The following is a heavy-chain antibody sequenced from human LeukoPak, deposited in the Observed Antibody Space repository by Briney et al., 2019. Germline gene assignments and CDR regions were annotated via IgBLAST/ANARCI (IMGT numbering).Heavy chain of an antibody. CDR2: INHSGST. V-gene: IGHV4-34*01. Sequence: SETLSLTCAVYGGSFSGYYWSWIRQPPGKGLEWIGEINHSGSTNYNPSLKSRVTISVDTSKNQFSLKLSSVTAADTAVYYCARAEVNFYDRSGYFDYWGQGSLVTVSS. CDR1: GGSFSGYY. CDR3: ARAEVNFYDRSGYFDY. J-gene: IGHJ4*02. D-gene: IGHD3-22*01.